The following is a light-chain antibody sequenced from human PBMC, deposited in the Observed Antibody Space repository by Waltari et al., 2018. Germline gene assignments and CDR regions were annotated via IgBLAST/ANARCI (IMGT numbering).Light chain of an antibody. CDR3: QQYYSYFLT. Sequence: AIRMTPSPSSLSASTGDRVTITCRASQGISSYLAWYQQKPGKAPKLLIYAASTLQSGVPSRFSGSGSGTDFTLTISCLQSEDFATYYCQQYYSYFLTFGGGTKVEIK. J-gene: IGKJ4*01. V-gene: IGKV1-8*01. CDR1: QGISSY. CDR2: AAS.